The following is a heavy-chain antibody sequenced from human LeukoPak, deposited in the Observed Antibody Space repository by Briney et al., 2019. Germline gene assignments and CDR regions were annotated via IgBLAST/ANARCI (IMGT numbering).Heavy chain of an antibody. J-gene: IGHJ5*02. V-gene: IGHV1-2*02. CDR2: INPNSGGT. D-gene: IGHD6-19*01. CDR1: GYTFTGYY. CDR3: ARPYSSGWWTWFDP. Sequence: ASVKVSCKASGYTFTGYYMHWVRQAPGQGLEWMGWINPNSGGTNYAQKFQGRVTITRDTAIRTAYMELSRLRSDDTAVYYCARPYSSGWWTWFDPWGQGTLVTVSS.